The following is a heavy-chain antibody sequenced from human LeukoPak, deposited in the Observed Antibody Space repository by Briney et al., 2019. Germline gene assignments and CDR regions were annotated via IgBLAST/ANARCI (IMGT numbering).Heavy chain of an antibody. Sequence: PSETLSLTCTVSGGSISSYYWSWIRQPPGKGLEWIGYTYYSGSTNYNPSLKSRVTISVDTSKNQFSLKLSSVTAADTAVYYCARLSMVRGVLGLDYWGQGTLVTVSS. D-gene: IGHD3-10*01. CDR3: ARLSMVRGVLGLDY. CDR2: TYYSGST. CDR1: GGSISSYY. J-gene: IGHJ4*02. V-gene: IGHV4-59*12.